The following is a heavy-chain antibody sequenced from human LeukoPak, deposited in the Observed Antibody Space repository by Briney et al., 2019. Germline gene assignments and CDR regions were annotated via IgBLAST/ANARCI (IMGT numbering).Heavy chain of an antibody. CDR2: IIPIFGTV. CDR1: GGAFTYYA. J-gene: IGHJ4*02. V-gene: IGHV1-69*13. Sequence: SVKVSCKASGGAFTYYALSWVRQAPGQGLEWMGGIIPIFGTVNYAQKFQGRVTITADESTSTAYMELSSLRSEDTAVYYCARDHGVAATRFPRNNYYFDYWGQGTLVTVSS. CDR3: ARDHGVAATRFPRNNYYFDY. D-gene: IGHD6-25*01.